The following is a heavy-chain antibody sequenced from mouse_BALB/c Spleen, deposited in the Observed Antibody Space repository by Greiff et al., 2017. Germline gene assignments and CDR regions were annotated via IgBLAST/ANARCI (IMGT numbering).Heavy chain of an antibody. V-gene: IGHV1-87*01. CDR3: ARAGSGYFDV. D-gene: IGHD1-1*01. J-gene: IGHJ1*01. CDR2: IYPGDGDT. Sequence: SGAELARPGASVKLSCKASGYTFTSYWMQWVKQRPGQGLEWIGAIYPGDGDTRYTQKFKGKATLTADKSSSTAYMQLSSLASEDSAVYYCARAGSGYFDVWGAGTTVTVSS. CDR1: GYTFTSYW.